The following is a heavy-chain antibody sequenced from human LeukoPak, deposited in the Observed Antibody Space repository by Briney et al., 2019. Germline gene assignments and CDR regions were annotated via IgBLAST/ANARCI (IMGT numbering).Heavy chain of an antibody. CDR2: ISRSSCYI. J-gene: IGHJ4*02. CDR3: ARENMIGVRGVIITSLC. V-gene: IGHV3-21*01. D-gene: IGHD3-10*01. Sequence: GGSLRLSCAASGFTFSSYSMNWVRQAPGKGLEWISAISRSSCYIYYAESVKGRFTISRDNAKNSLYLQMNSLRAEDTAVYYCARENMIGVRGVIITSLCWGQGTLVTVSS. CDR1: GFTFSSYS.